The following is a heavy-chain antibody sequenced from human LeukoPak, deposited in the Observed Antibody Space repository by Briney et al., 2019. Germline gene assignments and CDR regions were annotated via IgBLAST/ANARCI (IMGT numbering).Heavy chain of an antibody. CDR3: AALYNFGSGSYSPIDY. CDR1: GFTFTRSA. V-gene: IGHV1-58*02. D-gene: IGHD3-10*01. CDR2: IVVGSGNT. J-gene: IGHJ4*02. Sequence: GTSVKVSCKASGFTFTRSAMQWVRQARGQRLEWIGWIVVGSGNTNYAQKFQGRVTITRDMSTSTAHMELSSLRSEDTAVYYCAALYNFGSGSYSPIDYWGQGTLVTVSS.